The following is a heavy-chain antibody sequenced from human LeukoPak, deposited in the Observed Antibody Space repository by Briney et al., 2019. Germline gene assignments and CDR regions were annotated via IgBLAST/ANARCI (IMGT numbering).Heavy chain of an antibody. CDR3: ARDGYYGSGKFDP. CDR1: GGSISSTPYY. D-gene: IGHD3-10*01. CDR2: SDYSGTT. J-gene: IGHJ5*02. Sequence: SETLSLTCTASGGSISSTPYYWSWIRQYPGRGLEWIGYSDYSGTTYYNPFLRSRVTISVDTSTNQFSLNLDSVTAADTAVYYCARDGYYGSGKFDPWGQGTLITVSA. V-gene: IGHV4-31*03.